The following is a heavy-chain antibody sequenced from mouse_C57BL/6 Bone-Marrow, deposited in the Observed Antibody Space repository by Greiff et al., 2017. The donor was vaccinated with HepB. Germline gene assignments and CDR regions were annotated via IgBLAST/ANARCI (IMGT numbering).Heavy chain of an antibody. J-gene: IGHJ2*01. CDR3: ARSHLYYCDY. V-gene: IGHV1-69*01. Sequence: QVQLQQPGAELVMPGASVKLSCKASGYTFTSYWMHWVKQRPGQGLEWIGEIDPSDSYTNYNQKFKGKSTLTVDKSSSTAYMQLSSLTSEDSAVYYCARSHLYYCDYWGQGTTLTVSS. CDR2: IDPSDSYT. CDR1: GYTFTSYW.